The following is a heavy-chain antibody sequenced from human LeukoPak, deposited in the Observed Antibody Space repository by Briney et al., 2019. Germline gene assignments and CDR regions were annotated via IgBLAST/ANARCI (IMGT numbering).Heavy chain of an antibody. CDR1: EFTFSSYA. CDR3: ARLPIYYYYYMDV. D-gene: IGHD2-15*01. V-gene: IGHV3-48*03. Sequence: PGGSLRLSCTASEFTFSSYAMNWVRQAPGKGLEWVSYISSSGSTIYYADSVKGRFTISRDNAKNSLYLQMNSLRAEDTAVYYCARLPIYYYYYMDVWGKGTTVTISS. CDR2: ISSSGSTI. J-gene: IGHJ6*03.